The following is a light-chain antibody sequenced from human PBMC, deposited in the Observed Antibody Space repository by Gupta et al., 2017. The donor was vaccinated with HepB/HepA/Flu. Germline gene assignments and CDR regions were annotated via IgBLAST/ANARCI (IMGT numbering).Light chain of an antibody. J-gene: IGKJ2*01. CDR3: QQRSNWPLYT. V-gene: IGKV3-11*01. Sequence: EIVLTQSPATLSLSPGERATLSCRASQSVSSYLAWYQQKPGQAPRLLIYDASNRDTGIPARFSGSGSGKDFTLTISSREQEDFAVYYCQQRSNWPLYTFGQGTKLEIK. CDR2: DAS. CDR1: QSVSSY.